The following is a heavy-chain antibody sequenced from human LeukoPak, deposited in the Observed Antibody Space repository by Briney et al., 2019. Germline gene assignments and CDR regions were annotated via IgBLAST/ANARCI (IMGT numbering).Heavy chain of an antibody. V-gene: IGHV3-23*01. J-gene: IGHJ4*02. D-gene: IGHD3-22*01. CDR3: AKLPYYDSSGYYYVGIDY. CDR1: GFTFSSYA. Sequence: GGSLGLSCAASGFTFSSYAMSWVRQAPGKGLEWVSAISGSGGSTYYADSVKGRFTISRDNSKNTLYLQMNSLRAEDTAVYYCAKLPYYDSSGYYYVGIDYWGQGTLVTVSS. CDR2: ISGSGGST.